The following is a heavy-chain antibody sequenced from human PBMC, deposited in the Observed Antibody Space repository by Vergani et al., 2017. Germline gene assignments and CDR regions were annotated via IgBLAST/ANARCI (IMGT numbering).Heavy chain of an antibody. CDR2: IWYDGSNK. J-gene: IGHJ4*02. CDR3: ARESGTTGGYYFDY. CDR1: GFTFSSYG. V-gene: IGHV3-33*01. D-gene: IGHD1-1*01. Sequence: QVQLVESGGGVVQPGRSLRLSCAASGFTFSSYGMHWVRQAPGKGLEWVAVIWYDGSNKYYADSVKGRFTISRDNSKNTLYLQMNSLRAEDTAVYYCARESGTTGGYYFDYWGQGTLVTVSS.